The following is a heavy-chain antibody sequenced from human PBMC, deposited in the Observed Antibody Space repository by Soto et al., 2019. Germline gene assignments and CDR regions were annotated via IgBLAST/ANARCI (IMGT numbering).Heavy chain of an antibody. CDR1: GFTFSSYA. D-gene: IGHD1-26*01. CDR3: AKVVKWGYSAFDI. Sequence: HPGGSLRLSCAASGFTFSSYAMSWVRQAPGKGLEWVSAISGSGGSTYYADSVKGRFTISRDNSKNTLYLQMNSLRAEDTAVYYCAKVVKWGYSAFDIWGQGTMVTVSS. CDR2: ISGSGGST. V-gene: IGHV3-23*01. J-gene: IGHJ3*02.